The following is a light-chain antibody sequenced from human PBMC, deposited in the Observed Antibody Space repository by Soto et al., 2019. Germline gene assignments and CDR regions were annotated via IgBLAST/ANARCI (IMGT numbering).Light chain of an antibody. Sequence: QSVLTQPPSASGTPGQRVSISCSGGSSNIGTNTVNWYQHLPGTAPKLLIFSNDERPSGVPDRFSGSKSGTSAPLAISGLQSDDEADYYCATWDDSLNGVVFGGGTKLTVL. CDR1: SSNIGTNT. V-gene: IGLV1-44*01. CDR2: SND. J-gene: IGLJ2*01. CDR3: ATWDDSLNGVV.